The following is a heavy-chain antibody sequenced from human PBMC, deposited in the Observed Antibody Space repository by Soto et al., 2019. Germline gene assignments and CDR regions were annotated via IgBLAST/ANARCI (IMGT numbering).Heavy chain of an antibody. CDR2: ISYDGSNK. Sequence: SLRLSCAASGFTFSSYAMHWVRQAPGKGLEWVAVISYDGSNKYYADSVKGRFTISRDNSKNTLYLQMNSLRAEDTAVYYCARDLGWYFGSGSYYNYNGMDVWGQGTTVTGSS. CDR1: GFTFSSYA. J-gene: IGHJ6*02. CDR3: ARDLGWYFGSGSYYNYNGMDV. D-gene: IGHD3-10*01. V-gene: IGHV3-30-3*01.